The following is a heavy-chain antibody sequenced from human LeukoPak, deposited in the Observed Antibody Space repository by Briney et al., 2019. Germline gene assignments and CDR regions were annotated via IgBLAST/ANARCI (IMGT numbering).Heavy chain of an antibody. Sequence: GGSLRLSCAASGFTFSSHWMTWVRQAPGKGLEWVANIKQDGSEKYSVDSLKGRFTISRDNAKKLLYLQMNSLRVEDTAVYYCARVGPPHYYYYMDVWGKGTTVTVSS. CDR1: GFTFSSHW. CDR3: ARVGPPHYYYYMDV. CDR2: IKQDGSEK. J-gene: IGHJ6*03. V-gene: IGHV3-7*01.